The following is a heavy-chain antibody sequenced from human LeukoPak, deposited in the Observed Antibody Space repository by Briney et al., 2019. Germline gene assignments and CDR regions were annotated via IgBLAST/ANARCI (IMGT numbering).Heavy chain of an antibody. J-gene: IGHJ3*02. CDR3: ATQGIVVVRGAFDI. Sequence: SETLSLTCTVSGGSISSGDYYWSWIRQPPGKGLEWIGYIYYSGSTYYNPSLKSRVTISVDTSKNQFSLKLSSVTAADTAVYYCATQGIVVVRGAFDIWGQGTMVTVSS. V-gene: IGHV4-30-4*08. CDR1: GGSISSGDYY. D-gene: IGHD2-15*01. CDR2: IYYSGST.